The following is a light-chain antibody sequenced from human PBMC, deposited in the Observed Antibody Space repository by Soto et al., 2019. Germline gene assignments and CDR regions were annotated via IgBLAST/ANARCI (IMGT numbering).Light chain of an antibody. CDR1: SSNIGAGYD. Sequence: QSVLTQPPSVSGAPGQRVTISFTGSSSNIGAGYDVHWYQQLPGTAPKLLIYSNSNRPSGVPDRFSGSKSGTSASLAITGLQADDEADYYCQSYDSSLSGSVFGGGTKLTVL. J-gene: IGLJ2*01. CDR3: QSYDSSLSGSV. CDR2: SNS. V-gene: IGLV1-40*01.